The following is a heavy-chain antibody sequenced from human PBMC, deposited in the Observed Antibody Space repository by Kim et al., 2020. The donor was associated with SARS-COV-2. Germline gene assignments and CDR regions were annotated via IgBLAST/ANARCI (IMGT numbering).Heavy chain of an antibody. Sequence: PSRKRRVTISVDTSKNQFSLKLSSVTAADRAVYYCARLGARGLQLWFFDYWGQGTLVTVSS. J-gene: IGHJ4*02. V-gene: IGHV4-39*01. D-gene: IGHD5-18*01. CDR3: ARLGARGLQLWFFDY.